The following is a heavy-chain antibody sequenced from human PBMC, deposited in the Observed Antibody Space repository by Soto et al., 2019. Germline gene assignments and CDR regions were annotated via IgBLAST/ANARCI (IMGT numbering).Heavy chain of an antibody. CDR3: AKDGGGYCSGGSCYSDWFDP. J-gene: IGHJ5*02. Sequence: QVQLVESGGGVVQPGRSLRLSCAASGFTFSSYGMHWVRQAAGKGLEWVAVISYDGSNKYYADSVKGRFTISRDNSKNTLYLQLNSLRAEDTAVYYCAKDGGGYCSGGSCYSDWFDPWGQGTLVTVSS. CDR1: GFTFSSYG. D-gene: IGHD2-15*01. V-gene: IGHV3-30*18. CDR2: ISYDGSNK.